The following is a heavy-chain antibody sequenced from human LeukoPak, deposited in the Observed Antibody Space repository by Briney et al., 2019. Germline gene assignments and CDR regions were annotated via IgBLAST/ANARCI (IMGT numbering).Heavy chain of an antibody. V-gene: IGHV1-46*01. CDR3: ARDWALLWFGESPTYYMDV. CDR2: INPSGSST. CDR1: GYSFTSHY. Sequence: GASVKVSCKASGYSFTSHYMHWVRQAPGQGLEWMGLINPSGSSTLYAQKFQGRVTMTRNTSISTAYMELSSLRSDDTAVYYCARDWALLWFGESPTYYMDVWGKGTTVTISS. J-gene: IGHJ6*03. D-gene: IGHD3-10*01.